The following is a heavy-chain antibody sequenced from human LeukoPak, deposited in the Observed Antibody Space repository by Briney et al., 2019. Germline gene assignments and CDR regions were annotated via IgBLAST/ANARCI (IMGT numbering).Heavy chain of an antibody. V-gene: IGHV4-39*07. CDR3: ARVGASSGYYYFDY. J-gene: IGHJ4*02. Sequence: SETLSLTCTVSGGSISRSSYNWGWIRQPPGKGLEWIGSVGYSGSTYYNPSLKSRVTISVDTSKNQFSLKLSSVTAADTAVYYCARVGASSGYYYFDYWGQGTLVTVSS. D-gene: IGHD3-22*01. CDR1: GGSISRSSYN. CDR2: VGYSGST.